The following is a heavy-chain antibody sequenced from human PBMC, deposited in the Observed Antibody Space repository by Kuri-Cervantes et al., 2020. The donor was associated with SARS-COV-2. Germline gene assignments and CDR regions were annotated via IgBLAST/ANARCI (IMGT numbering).Heavy chain of an antibody. Sequence: GESLKISCAASGFTFSDYYMSWIRQAPGKGLEWVSYISSSSSYTNYAYSVKGRFTISRDNAKNSLYLQRNSLRAEDTAVYYCARGQQLIDYWGQGTLVTVSS. V-gene: IGHV3-11*03. J-gene: IGHJ4*02. CDR1: GFTFSDYY. D-gene: IGHD6-13*01. CDR3: ARGQQLIDY. CDR2: ISSSSSYT.